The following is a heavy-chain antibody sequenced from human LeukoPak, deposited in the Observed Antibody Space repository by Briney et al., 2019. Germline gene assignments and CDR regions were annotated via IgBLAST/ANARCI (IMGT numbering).Heavy chain of an antibody. Sequence: GGSLRLSCAASGFIFSNAWMSWVRQAPGKGLEWVGRIKSKTDDGTTDYAAPVKGRFTISRDDSKNTLYLQMNSLKTEDTAVYYCTTDVYYDFDYWGQGTLVTVSS. CDR3: TTDVYYDFDY. D-gene: IGHD3-10*01. CDR2: IKSKTDDGTT. J-gene: IGHJ4*02. CDR1: GFIFSNAW. V-gene: IGHV3-15*01.